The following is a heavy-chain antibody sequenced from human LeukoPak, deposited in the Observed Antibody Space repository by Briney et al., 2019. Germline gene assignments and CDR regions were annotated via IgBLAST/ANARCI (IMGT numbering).Heavy chain of an antibody. CDR2: INHSGST. V-gene: IGHV4-34*01. CDR1: GGSFSGYY. D-gene: IGHD4-11*01. J-gene: IGHJ4*02. CDR3: ARAGAATVTTDFDC. Sequence: SETLSLTCAVYGGSFSGYYWSWIRQPPGKGLEWIGEINHSGSTNYNPSLKSRVTISVDTSKNQFSLKLSSVTAADTAVYYCARAGAATVTTDFDCWGQGTLVTVSS.